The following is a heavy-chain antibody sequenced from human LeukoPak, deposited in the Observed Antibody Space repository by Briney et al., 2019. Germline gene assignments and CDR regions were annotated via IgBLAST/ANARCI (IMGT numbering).Heavy chain of an antibody. CDR2: ISSSSSYI. V-gene: IGHV3-21*01. J-gene: IGHJ4*02. CDR3: TRDRDTGRVGTTDFDY. CDR1: GFTFSSYS. D-gene: IGHD5-12*01. Sequence: GGSLRLSCAASGFTFSSYSMNWVRQAPGKGLEWVSSISSSSSYIYYADSVKGRFTISRDNAKNSLYLQMNSLRAEDTALYYCTRDRDTGRVGTTDFDYWGQGTLVTVSS.